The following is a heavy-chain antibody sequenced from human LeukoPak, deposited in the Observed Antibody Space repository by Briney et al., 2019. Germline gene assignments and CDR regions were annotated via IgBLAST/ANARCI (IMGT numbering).Heavy chain of an antibody. V-gene: IGHV3-30*04. CDR1: GFTLRTST. D-gene: IGHD3-9*01. Sequence: GGSLRLSCGASGFTLRTSTMHWVRQAPGKGLEWVAAISYDGNSQYYADSVKGRFHIYRDNLKSAQYLQMNSLRGEDTALYHCATRLAVDAFDIWGQGAMVTASS. CDR2: ISYDGNSQ. CDR3: ATRLAVDAFDI. J-gene: IGHJ3*02.